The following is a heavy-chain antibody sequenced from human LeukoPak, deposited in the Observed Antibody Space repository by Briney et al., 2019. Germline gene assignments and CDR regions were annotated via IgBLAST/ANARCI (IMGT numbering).Heavy chain of an antibody. V-gene: IGHV4-38-2*02. CDR1: GYSISSGYY. D-gene: IGHD2-21*01. J-gene: IGHJ3*02. Sequence: KSSETLSLTCTVSGYSISSGYYWGWIRQPPGKGLEWIGSIYHSGSTYYNPSLKSRVTISVDTSKNQFSLKLSSVTAADTAVYYCAKSNGCGLVDIWGQGTMVTVSS. CDR2: IYHSGST. CDR3: AKSNGCGLVDI.